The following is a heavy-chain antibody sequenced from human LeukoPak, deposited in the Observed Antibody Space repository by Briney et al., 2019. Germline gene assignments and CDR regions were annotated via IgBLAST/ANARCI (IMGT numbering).Heavy chain of an antibody. V-gene: IGHV4-39*07. CDR1: GGSISSSSYY. CDR2: IYYSGST. Sequence: PSETLSLTCTVSGGSISSSSYYWGWIRQPPGKGLEWIGSIYYSGSTYYNPSLKSRVTISVDTSKNQFSLKLSSVTAADTAVYYCALSGVAVAGPGPIDYWGQGTLVTVSS. D-gene: IGHD6-19*01. J-gene: IGHJ4*02. CDR3: ALSGVAVAGPGPIDY.